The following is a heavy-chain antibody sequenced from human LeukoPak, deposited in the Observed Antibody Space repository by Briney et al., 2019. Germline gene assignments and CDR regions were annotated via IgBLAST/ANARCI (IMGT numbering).Heavy chain of an antibody. J-gene: IGHJ3*02. Sequence: SETLSLTCGVSGGSISSTNWWTWVRQPPGKGLEWIGEVHLDGRTNYNPSLQSRLTMSVDFSENHISLKLSSVTAADTAVYYCARHTRPGYSGYENAFDIWGQGTMITVSP. CDR1: GGSISSTNW. CDR2: VHLDGRT. D-gene: IGHD5-12*01. V-gene: IGHV4-4*02. CDR3: ARHTRPGYSGYENAFDI.